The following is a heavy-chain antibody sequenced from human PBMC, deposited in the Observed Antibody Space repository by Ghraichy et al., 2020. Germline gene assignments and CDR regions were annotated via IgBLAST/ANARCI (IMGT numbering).Heavy chain of an antibody. D-gene: IGHD6-19*01. J-gene: IGHJ6*02. V-gene: IGHV1-3*01. CDR3: ARATSSGGYYYYGMDV. Sequence: ASVKVSCKASGYTFTSYAMHWVRQAPGQRLEWMGWINAGNGNTKSSQRFQVRVTITRDTSASTAYMELSSLRSEDTAVYFCARATSSGGYYYYGMDVWGQGTTVTVSS. CDR1: GYTFTSYA. CDR2: INAGNGNT.